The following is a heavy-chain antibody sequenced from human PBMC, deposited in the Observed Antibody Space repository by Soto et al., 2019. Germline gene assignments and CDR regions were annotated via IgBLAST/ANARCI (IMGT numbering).Heavy chain of an antibody. CDR3: AKAAIVVAFDALDI. V-gene: IGHV1-18*01. CDR1: GYTFTSYG. CDR2: ISAYNGNT. D-gene: IGHD3-22*01. Sequence: ASVKVSCKASGYTFTSYGISWVRRAPGQGLEWMGWISAYNGNTNYAQKLQGRVTMTTDTFTSTAYMELRSLSSDDTAVYYCAKAAIVVAFDALDIWGQGTMVTVSS. J-gene: IGHJ3*02.